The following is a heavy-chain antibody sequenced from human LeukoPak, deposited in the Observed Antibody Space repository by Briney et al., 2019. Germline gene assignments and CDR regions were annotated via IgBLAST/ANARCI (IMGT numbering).Heavy chain of an antibody. CDR3: ARSSVNWFDP. CDR2: IFPGDSHT. D-gene: IGHD3-3*01. J-gene: IGHJ5*02. Sequence: GGSLKLSCKGSGYSFTNYWMGWVRQAPGKGLEWMGIIFPGDSHTRYSPSFQGQVTMSADKSISTAYLQWSSLRASDTAMYYCARSSVNWFDPWGQGTLVTVSS. CDR1: GYSFTNYW. V-gene: IGHV5-51*01.